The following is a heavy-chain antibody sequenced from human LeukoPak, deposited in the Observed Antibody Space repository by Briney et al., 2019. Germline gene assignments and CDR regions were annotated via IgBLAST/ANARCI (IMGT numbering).Heavy chain of an antibody. CDR3: AKEGAQRDGYYYFDY. CDR1: GFTFSSYG. Sequence: GWSLRLSCAASGFTFSSYGMHWVRQAPGKGLEWVAVIWYDGSNKYYADSVKGRFTISRDNSKNTLYLQMNSLRAEDTAVYYCAKEGAQRDGYYYFDYWGQGTLVTVSS. D-gene: IGHD6-13*01. J-gene: IGHJ4*02. V-gene: IGHV3-33*06. CDR2: IWYDGSNK.